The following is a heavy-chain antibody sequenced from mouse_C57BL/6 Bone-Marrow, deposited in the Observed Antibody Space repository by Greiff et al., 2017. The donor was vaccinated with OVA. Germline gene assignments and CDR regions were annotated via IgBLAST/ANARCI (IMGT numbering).Heavy chain of an antibody. CDR1: GYSFTGYY. V-gene: IGHV1-31*01. Sequence: EVKLMESGPELVKPGASVKISCKASGYSFTGYYMHWVKQSHGNILDWIGYIYPYNGVSSYNQKFKGKATLTVDKSSSTAYMELRSLTSEDSAVYYCARGYYGSSYGFAYWGQGTLVTVSA. J-gene: IGHJ3*01. CDR2: IYPYNGVS. CDR3: ARGYYGSSYGFAY. D-gene: IGHD1-1*01.